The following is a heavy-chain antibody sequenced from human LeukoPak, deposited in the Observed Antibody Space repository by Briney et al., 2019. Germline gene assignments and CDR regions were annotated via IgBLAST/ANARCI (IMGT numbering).Heavy chain of an antibody. V-gene: IGHV1-18*01. CDR3: ARDRPVIAAADTNWFDP. CDR2: ISAYNGNT. J-gene: IGHJ5*02. CDR1: GYTFTSYG. D-gene: IGHD6-13*01. Sequence: GASVEVSCKASGYTFTSYGISWVRQAPGQGLEWMGWISAYNGNTNYAQKLQGRVTMTRDMSTSTVYMELSSLRSEDTAVYYCARDRPVIAAADTNWFDPWGQGTLVTVSS.